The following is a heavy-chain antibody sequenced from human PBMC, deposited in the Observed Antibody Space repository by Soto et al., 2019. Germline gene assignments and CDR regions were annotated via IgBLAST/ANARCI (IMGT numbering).Heavy chain of an antibody. Sequence: PGESLKISCKGSGYSFTSYWIGWVRQMPGKGLEWMGIIYPGDSDTRYSPSFQGQVTIPADKSISTAYLQWSSLKASDTAMYYCARLVYDILTGYDYYGMEVWGQGTTVTVSS. D-gene: IGHD3-9*01. CDR2: IYPGDSDT. V-gene: IGHV5-51*01. CDR1: GYSFTSYW. CDR3: ARLVYDILTGYDYYGMEV. J-gene: IGHJ6*02.